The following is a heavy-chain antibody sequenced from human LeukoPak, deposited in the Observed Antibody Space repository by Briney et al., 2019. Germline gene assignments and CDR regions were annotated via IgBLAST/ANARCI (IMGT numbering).Heavy chain of an antibody. Sequence: GGSLRLSCAASGFTFSSYAMSWARQAPGEGLEWVSAISGSGGSTYYADSVKGRFTISKDNSKNPLYLQMNSLRAEDTAVYYCANSLHVDTAPGGWGQGTLVTVSS. V-gene: IGHV3-23*01. CDR3: ANSLHVDTAPGG. J-gene: IGHJ4*02. CDR1: GFTFSSYA. D-gene: IGHD5-18*01. CDR2: ISGSGGST.